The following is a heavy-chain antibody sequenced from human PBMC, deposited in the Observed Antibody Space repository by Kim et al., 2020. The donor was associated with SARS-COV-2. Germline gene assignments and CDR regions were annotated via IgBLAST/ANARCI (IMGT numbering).Heavy chain of an antibody. J-gene: IGHJ4*02. Sequence: SETLSLTCTVSGDSISGYYWSWIRQPPGKGLEWIGYIYYSGSTKYNPSLKSRVTMSVDTSKNQFSLKLSSVTAADTAVYYCARYYCTNGVCYSFDYWGQGTLVTVSS. D-gene: IGHD2-8*01. CDR2: IYYSGST. CDR3: ARYYCTNGVCYSFDY. V-gene: IGHV4-59*13. CDR1: GDSISGYY.